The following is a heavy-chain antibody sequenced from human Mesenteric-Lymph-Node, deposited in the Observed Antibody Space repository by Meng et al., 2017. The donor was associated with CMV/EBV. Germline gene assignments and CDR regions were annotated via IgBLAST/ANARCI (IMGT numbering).Heavy chain of an antibody. V-gene: IGHV3-21*01. CDR1: GFTFSSYS. Sequence: GESLKISCAASGFTFSSYSMNWVRQAPGKGLGWVSSISSSSSYIYYADSVKGRFTISRDNAKNSLYLQMNSLRAEDTAVYYCARGIGSSGFWGQGTLVTVSS. CDR2: ISSSSSYI. J-gene: IGHJ4*02. CDR3: ARGIGSSGF. D-gene: IGHD3-22*01.